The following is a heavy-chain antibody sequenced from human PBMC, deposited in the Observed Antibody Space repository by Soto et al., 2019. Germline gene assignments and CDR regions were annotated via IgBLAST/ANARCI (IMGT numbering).Heavy chain of an antibody. D-gene: IGHD3-22*01. J-gene: IGHJ4*02. V-gene: IGHV4-59*01. CDR2: ISYSGST. Sequence: SETLSLTCTVSGGSISSYHWSWIRQPPERGLEWIGHISYSGSTNYNPSLKSRVTISVDTSKNQFSLKLSSVTAADTAVYYCARAVYYYASSGYYFNYWAQGTLVTVSS. CDR3: ARAVYYYASSGYYFNY. CDR1: GGSISSYH.